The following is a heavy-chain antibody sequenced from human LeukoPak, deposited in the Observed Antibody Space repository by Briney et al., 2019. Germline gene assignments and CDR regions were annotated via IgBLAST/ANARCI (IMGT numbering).Heavy chain of an antibody. CDR3: ARDSSGSPNAFDI. CDR1: GYTFTSYG. Sequence: RASVKVSCKASGYTFTSYGISWVRQAPGQRLEWMGWINAGNGNTKYSQKFQGRVTITRDTSASTAYMELSSLRSEDTAVYYCARDSSGSPNAFDIWGQGTMVTVSS. J-gene: IGHJ3*02. D-gene: IGHD2-15*01. CDR2: INAGNGNT. V-gene: IGHV1-3*01.